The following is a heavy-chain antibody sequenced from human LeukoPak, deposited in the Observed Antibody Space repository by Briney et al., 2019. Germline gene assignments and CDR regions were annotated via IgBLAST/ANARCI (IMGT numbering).Heavy chain of an antibody. D-gene: IGHD1-14*01. V-gene: IGHV1-3*01. CDR3: AREKDRNYGWFDP. CDR1: GYTFTSYA. Sequence: ASVKVSCKASGYTFTSYAMHWVRQAPGQRLEWMGWINAGNGNTKYSQKFQGRVTITRDTSASTAYMELSSLRSEDTAVYYCAREKDRNYGWFDPWGQGTLVTVSS. J-gene: IGHJ5*02. CDR2: INAGNGNT.